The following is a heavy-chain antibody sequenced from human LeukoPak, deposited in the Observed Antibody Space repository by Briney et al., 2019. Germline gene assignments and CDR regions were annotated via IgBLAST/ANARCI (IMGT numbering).Heavy chain of an antibody. CDR3: ATGGRSGMAFDF. CDR1: GFPFRSYD. Sequence: GGSLRLSCVASGFPFRSYDLAWVRLAAGKGLECVSVTSDESETTYSDSVKGRFTISRDNSKSTLYLQMSSLRVEDTAVYYCATGGRSGMAFDFWGQGTLVTVSS. CDR2: TSDESETT. J-gene: IGHJ4*02. D-gene: IGHD2-8*01. V-gene: IGHV3-23*01.